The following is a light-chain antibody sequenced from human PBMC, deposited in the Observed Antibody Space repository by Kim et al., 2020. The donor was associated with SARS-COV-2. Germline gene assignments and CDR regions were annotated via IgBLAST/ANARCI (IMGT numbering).Light chain of an antibody. CDR2: GVS. CDR3: QQYDTAPLT. CDR1: QSVSSAY. Sequence: DIVLTQSPGTLSLSPGERATLSCRASQSVSSAYLAWYQQRPGQAPRLLIYGVSARATGIPDRFSGSGSGTDFTLTISRLEPEDFAVYYCQQYDTAPLTFGPGTKVDIK. J-gene: IGKJ3*01. V-gene: IGKV3-20*01.